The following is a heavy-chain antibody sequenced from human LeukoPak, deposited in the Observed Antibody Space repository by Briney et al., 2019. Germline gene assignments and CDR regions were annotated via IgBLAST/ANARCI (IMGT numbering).Heavy chain of an antibody. J-gene: IGHJ6*02. CDR2: IYHSGST. V-gene: IGHV4-4*02. CDR1: GGSISSSNW. D-gene: IGHD4-17*01. Sequence: PSGTLSLTCAVSGGSISSSNWWSWVRQPPGKGLEWIGEIYHSGSTNYNPSLKSRVTISVDTSKNQFSLKLSSVTAADTAVYYCASYGDYTGYYYGMDVWGQGTTVTVSS. CDR3: ASYGDYTGYYYGMDV.